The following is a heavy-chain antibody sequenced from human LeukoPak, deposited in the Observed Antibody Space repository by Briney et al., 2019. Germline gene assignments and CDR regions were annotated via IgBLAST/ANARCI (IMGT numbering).Heavy chain of an antibody. D-gene: IGHD3-10*01. J-gene: IGHJ4*02. CDR1: GGSFSGYY. Sequence: SETLSLTCAVYGGSFSGYYWSWIRQPPGKGLEWIGEINHSGSTNYNPSLKSRVTISVDTSKNQFSLILSSVTAADTAVYYCGRSVVRGLITGVFDNWGQGTLVTVSS. CDR3: GRSVVRGLITGVFDN. CDR2: INHSGST. V-gene: IGHV4-34*01.